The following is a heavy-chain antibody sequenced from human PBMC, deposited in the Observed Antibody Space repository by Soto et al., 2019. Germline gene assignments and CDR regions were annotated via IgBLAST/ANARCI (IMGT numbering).Heavy chain of an antibody. CDR2: INPSGGGP. J-gene: IGHJ3*01. V-gene: IGHV1-46*03. CDR3: ASSDMGGDGALDV. D-gene: IGHD3-16*01. CDR1: GYTFTNYY. Sequence: QVQLMQSGAEVKQPGASVKVSCKASGYTFTNYYMHWVRQVPGQGLEWMGIINPSGGGPAHAQNFRVRLTTTSDTSTTKIYMELNSLRPEDTAVYFCASSDMGGDGALDVWGQGTMVTVSS.